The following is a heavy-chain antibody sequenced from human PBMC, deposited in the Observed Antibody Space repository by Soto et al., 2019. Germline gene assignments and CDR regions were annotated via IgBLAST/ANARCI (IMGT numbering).Heavy chain of an antibody. CDR1: GGSFSGYY. D-gene: IGHD3-22*01. Sequence: QVQLQQWGAGLLKPSETLSLTCAVYGGSFSGYYWSWIRQPPGKGLEWIGEINHSGSTNYNPSLKGRVTISVDTTNNQFSLKLSSVTAADTAVYYCASGSYYYDSSGYYHGPYFDYWGQGTLVTVSS. CDR2: INHSGST. J-gene: IGHJ4*02. CDR3: ASGSYYYDSSGYYHGPYFDY. V-gene: IGHV4-34*01.